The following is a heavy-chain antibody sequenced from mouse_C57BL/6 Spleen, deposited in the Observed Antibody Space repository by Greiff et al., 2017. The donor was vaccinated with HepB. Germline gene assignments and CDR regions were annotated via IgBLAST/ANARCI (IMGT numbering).Heavy chain of an antibody. J-gene: IGHJ4*01. V-gene: IGHV1-72*01. CDR1: GYTFTSYW. CDR2: IDPNSGGT. CDR3: ARCGNYYDYDGGGYAIDD. Sequence: VQLQQSGAELVKPGASVKLSCKASGYTFTSYWMHWVKQRPGRGLEWIGRIDPNSGGTKYNEKFKSKATLTVDKPSSTAYMQLSSLTSEDSAVDYCARCGNYYDYDGGGYAIDDWGQGTSVTVSS. D-gene: IGHD2-4*01.